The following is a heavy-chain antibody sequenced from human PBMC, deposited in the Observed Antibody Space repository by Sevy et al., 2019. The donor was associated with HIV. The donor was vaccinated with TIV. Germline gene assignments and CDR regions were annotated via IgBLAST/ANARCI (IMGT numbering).Heavy chain of an antibody. CDR1: GYTLTALS. CDR3: ATTKDYYDGSGYPFDH. Sequence: ASVKVSCKVSGYTLTALSMHWVRQAPGKGLEWMGTFDPEDGETRFAQKFQGRVTMNEDTSTDKAYMELSSLRSEDTAVYFCATTKDYYDGSGYPFDHWGQGALVTVSS. J-gene: IGHJ4*02. V-gene: IGHV1-24*01. CDR2: FDPEDGET. D-gene: IGHD3-22*01.